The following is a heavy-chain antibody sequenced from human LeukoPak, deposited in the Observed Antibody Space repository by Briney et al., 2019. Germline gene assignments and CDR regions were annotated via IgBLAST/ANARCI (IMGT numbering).Heavy chain of an antibody. J-gene: IGHJ4*02. CDR1: GGTFSSYA. CDR2: IIPIFGTA. CDR3: AKPEYDSSGYYGQ. V-gene: IGHV1-69*13. D-gene: IGHD3-22*01. Sequence: GASVKVSCKASGGTFSSYAISWVRQAPGQGLEWMGGIIPIFGTANYAQKFQGRVTITADESTSTAYMELSSLRSEDTAVYYCAKPEYDSSGYYGQWGQGTLVTVSS.